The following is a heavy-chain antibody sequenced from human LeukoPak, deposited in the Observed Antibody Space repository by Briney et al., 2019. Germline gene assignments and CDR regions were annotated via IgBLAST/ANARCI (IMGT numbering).Heavy chain of an antibody. CDR2: ISSNGGST. D-gene: IGHD2-2*03. CDR1: GFTFSSYA. Sequence: GGSLRLSCAASGFTFSSYAMHWVRQAPGKGLEYVSAISSNGGSTYYADSVKGRFTISRDNSKNTLYLQMGSLRAEDMAVYYCARSVFRYGSCYFDYWGQGTLVTVSS. CDR3: ARSVFRYGSCYFDY. J-gene: IGHJ4*02. V-gene: IGHV3-64*02.